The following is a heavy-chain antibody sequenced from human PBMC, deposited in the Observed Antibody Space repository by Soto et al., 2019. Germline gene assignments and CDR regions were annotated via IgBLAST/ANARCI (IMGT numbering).Heavy chain of an antibody. CDR2: IIPIFGTA. CDR3: ARGEVVVVPAAQYYYYYGMDV. CDR1: GGTFSSYA. Sequence: SVKVSCKASGGTFSSYAISWVRQAPGQGLEWMGGIIPIFGTANYAQKFQGRVTITADESTSTAYMELSSLRSEDTAVYYCARGEVVVVPAAQYYYYYGMDVWGQGTTVTVSS. D-gene: IGHD2-2*01. J-gene: IGHJ6*02. V-gene: IGHV1-69*13.